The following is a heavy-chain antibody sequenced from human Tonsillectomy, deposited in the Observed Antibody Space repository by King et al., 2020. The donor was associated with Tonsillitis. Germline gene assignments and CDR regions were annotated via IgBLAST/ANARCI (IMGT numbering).Heavy chain of an antibody. D-gene: IGHD2-2*01. V-gene: IGHV3-30*04. CDR3: AREPDCGSTSCYQYFHH. CDR1: GFTFSSYA. Sequence: VQLVESGGGVVQPGRSLRLSCAASGFTFSSYAMHWVRQAPAKGLEWVAVISYDGSNKYSADSVKGRFTISRDNSKNTLYLQMNSLRAEDTAVYYCAREPDCGSTSCYQYFHHWGQGTLVTVSS. J-gene: IGHJ1*01. CDR2: ISYDGSNK.